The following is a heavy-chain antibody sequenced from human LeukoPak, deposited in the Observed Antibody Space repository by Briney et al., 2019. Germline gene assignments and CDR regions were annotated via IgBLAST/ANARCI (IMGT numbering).Heavy chain of an antibody. CDR1: GGSISSSSYY. CDR2: IYYSGST. V-gene: IGHV4-39*01. CDR3: ARHQGYSSSWYAY. D-gene: IGHD6-13*01. J-gene: IGHJ4*02. Sequence: SETLSLTCTVSGGSISSSSYYWGWSRQPPGKGLEWIGSIYYSGSTYYNPSLKSRVTISVDTSKNQFSLKLSSVTAADTAVYYCARHQGYSSSWYAYWGQGTLVTVSS.